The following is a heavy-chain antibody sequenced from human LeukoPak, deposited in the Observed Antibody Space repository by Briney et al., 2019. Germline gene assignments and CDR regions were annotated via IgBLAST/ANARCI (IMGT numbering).Heavy chain of an antibody. CDR3: ARVSPTQISFDP. CDR1: GGSISSYY. CDR2: IYYSGST. J-gene: IGHJ5*02. V-gene: IGHV4-59*01. Sequence: SETLSLTCTVSGGSISSYYWSWIRQPPGKGLEWIGYIYYSGSTNYNPSLKSRVTISVDTSMNQFSLKLSSVTAADTAVYYCARVSPTQISFDPWGQGTLVTVSS.